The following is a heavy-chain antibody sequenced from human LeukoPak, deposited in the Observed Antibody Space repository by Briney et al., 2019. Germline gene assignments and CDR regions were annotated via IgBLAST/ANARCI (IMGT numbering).Heavy chain of an antibody. J-gene: IGHJ4*02. CDR2: IRYDGSNK. Sequence: GGSLRLSCAASGFTFSRYGTSWVRQAPGKGLEWVAFIRYDGSNKYYADSVKGRFTISRDNSKNTLYLQMNSLRAEDTAVYYCAKDLLGISDYWGQGTLVTVSS. D-gene: IGHD7-27*01. CDR1: GFTFSRYG. CDR3: AKDLLGISDY. V-gene: IGHV3-30*02.